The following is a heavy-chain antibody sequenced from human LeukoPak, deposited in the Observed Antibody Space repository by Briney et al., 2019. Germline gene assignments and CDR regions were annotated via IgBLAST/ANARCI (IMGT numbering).Heavy chain of an antibody. J-gene: IGHJ4*02. V-gene: IGHV4-34*01. CDR1: GGSFSGYY. D-gene: IGHD3-16*02. CDR2: INHSGST. Sequence: PSETLSLTCAVYGGSFSGYYWSWIRQPPGKGLEWIGEINHSGSTNYNPSLKSRVTISVDTSKNQFSLKLSSVTAADTAVYYCVRGDYVWGSYRYFPSGLYFDYWGPGTLVTVSS. CDR3: VRGDYVWGSYRYFPSGLYFDY.